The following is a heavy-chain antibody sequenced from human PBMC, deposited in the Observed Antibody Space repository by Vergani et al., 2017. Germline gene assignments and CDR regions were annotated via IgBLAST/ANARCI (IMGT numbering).Heavy chain of an antibody. J-gene: IGHJ4*02. Sequence: QVQLVQSGAEVKKPGSSVKVSCKASGGTFSSYAISWVRQAPGQGLEWMGGIIPIFGTANYAQKVQGRVTITPDESTSTAYMELSSLRSEDTAVYYCARDLFGLNYDSSGYYYWGQGTLVTVSS. D-gene: IGHD3-22*01. CDR2: IIPIFGTA. CDR1: GGTFSSYA. CDR3: ARDLFGLNYDSSGYYY. V-gene: IGHV1-69*01.